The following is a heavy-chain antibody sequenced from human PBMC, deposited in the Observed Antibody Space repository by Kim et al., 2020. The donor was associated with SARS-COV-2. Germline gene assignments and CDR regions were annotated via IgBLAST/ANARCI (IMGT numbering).Heavy chain of an antibody. J-gene: IGHJ4*02. D-gene: IGHD1-1*01. V-gene: IGHV3-23*01. CDR3: AKDLTLTTTVESYVGY. Sequence: GGSLRLSCAASGFTFSSYAMSWVRQAPGKGLEWVSAISGSGGSTYYADSVKGRFTISRDNSKNTLYLQMNSLRAEDTAVYYCAKDLTLTTTVESYVGYWGQGTLVTVSS. CDR2: ISGSGGST. CDR1: GFTFSSYA.